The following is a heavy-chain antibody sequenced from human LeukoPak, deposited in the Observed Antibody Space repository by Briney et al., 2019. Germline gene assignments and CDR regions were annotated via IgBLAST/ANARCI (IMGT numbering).Heavy chain of an antibody. J-gene: IGHJ5*02. V-gene: IGHV3-48*02. CDR3: ARGPGWFDP. CDR2: ISSSSTI. Sequence: GGSLRLSCAASGFTFSSYSMNWVRQAPGKGLEWVSYISSSSTIYYADSVKGRFTISRDNAKNSLYLQMNSLRDEDTAVYYCARGPGWFDPWGQGTLVTVSS. CDR1: GFTFSSYS.